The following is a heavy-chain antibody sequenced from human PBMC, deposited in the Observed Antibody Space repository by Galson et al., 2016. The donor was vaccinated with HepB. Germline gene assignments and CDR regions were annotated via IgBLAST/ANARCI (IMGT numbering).Heavy chain of an antibody. D-gene: IGHD3-22*01. V-gene: IGHV4-31*03. CDR1: GGSINSGDYY. CDR3: ARTAQTCLLFDN. J-gene: IGHJ4*02. Sequence: TLSLTCTVSGGSINSGDYYWSWVRQHPGKGLEWIGYISHSGGTYYNPSLKSRTTISVDTSKNQFSLGLRSVTAADTAVYFCARTAQTCLLFDNWGQGAQVIVSS. CDR2: ISHSGGT.